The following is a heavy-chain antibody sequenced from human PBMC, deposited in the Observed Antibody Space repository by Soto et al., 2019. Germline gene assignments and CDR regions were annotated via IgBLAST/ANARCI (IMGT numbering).Heavy chain of an antibody. Sequence: GGSLRLSCAASGFTFDDYAMHWVRQAPGKGLEWVSGISWGSGSTYYADSVKGRFTISRDNSKNTLYLQMNSLRAEDTAVYYCAKMDIVVVVAATNFDYWGQGTLVTVSS. CDR1: GFTFDDYA. J-gene: IGHJ4*02. CDR3: AKMDIVVVVAATNFDY. D-gene: IGHD2-15*01. V-gene: IGHV3-23*01. CDR2: ISWGSGST.